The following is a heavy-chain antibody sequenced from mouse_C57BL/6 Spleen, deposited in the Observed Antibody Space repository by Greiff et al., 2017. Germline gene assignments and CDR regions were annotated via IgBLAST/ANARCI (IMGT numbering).Heavy chain of an antibody. CDR2: IYPGDGDT. J-gene: IGHJ4*01. CDR3: ARGYGSSELYAMDY. Sequence: QVQLQQSGPELVKPGASVKISCKASGYAFSSSWMNWVKQRPGKGLEWIGRIYPGDGDTNYNGKFKGKATLTADKSSSTAYMQLSSLTSEDSAVCFCARGYGSSELYAMDYWGQGTSVTVSS. V-gene: IGHV1-82*01. D-gene: IGHD1-1*01. CDR1: GYAFSSSW.